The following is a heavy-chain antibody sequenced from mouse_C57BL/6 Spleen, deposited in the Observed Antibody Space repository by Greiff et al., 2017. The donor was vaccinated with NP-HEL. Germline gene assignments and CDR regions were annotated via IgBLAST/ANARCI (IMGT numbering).Heavy chain of an antibody. J-gene: IGHJ4*01. CDR1: GYTFTSYW. Sequence: QVQLQQPGAELVKPGASVKLSCKASGYTFTSYWMQWVKQRPGQGLEWIGEIDPSDSYTNYNQKFKGKATLTVDTSSSTAYMQLSSLTSEDSAVYYCARRIKGYAMDYWGQRTSVTVSS. CDR3: ARRIKGYAMDY. CDR2: IDPSDSYT. V-gene: IGHV1-50*01.